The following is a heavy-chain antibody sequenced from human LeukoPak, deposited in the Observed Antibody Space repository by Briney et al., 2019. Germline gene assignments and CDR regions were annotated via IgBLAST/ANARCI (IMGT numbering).Heavy chain of an antibody. J-gene: IGHJ6*03. V-gene: IGHV4-34*01. CDR2: INHSGST. Sequence: SETLSLTCTVYGESFSDHYWTWIRQPPGKWLEWIGEINHSGSTNYNPSLKSRVTISVDTSKNQFSLNVTSVIAAYTSVYYCARGPARRFLEWLGYYYMDVWGKGHPVTVSS. D-gene: IGHD3-3*01. CDR1: GESFSDHY. CDR3: ARGPARRFLEWLGYYYMDV.